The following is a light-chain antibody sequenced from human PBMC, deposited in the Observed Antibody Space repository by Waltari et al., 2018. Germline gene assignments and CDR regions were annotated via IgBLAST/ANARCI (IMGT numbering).Light chain of an antibody. Sequence: DIQMTQSPSSLFASIGDRVTITCRASQNINNYLNWFQQKPGEAPKLLIYAASSLQSGVPSRFSGSGSGTDFTLTISSLQPEDFATYYCQQSYSIPLTFGQGTKVEIK. CDR3: QQSYSIPLT. J-gene: IGKJ1*01. V-gene: IGKV1-39*01. CDR2: AAS. CDR1: QNINNY.